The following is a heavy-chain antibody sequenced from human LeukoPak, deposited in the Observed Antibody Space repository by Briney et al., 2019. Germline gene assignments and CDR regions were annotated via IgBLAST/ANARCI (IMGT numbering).Heavy chain of an antibody. Sequence: SETLSLTCAVYGGSFSGYYWSWIRQPPGKGLEWIGEINHSGSTNYNPPLKSRVTILVDTSKNQFSLKLSSVTAADTAVYYCARGKGITIFGVPRYFDYWGQGTLVTVSS. CDR1: GGSFSGYY. CDR3: ARGKGITIFGVPRYFDY. D-gene: IGHD3-3*01. V-gene: IGHV4-34*01. J-gene: IGHJ4*02. CDR2: INHSGST.